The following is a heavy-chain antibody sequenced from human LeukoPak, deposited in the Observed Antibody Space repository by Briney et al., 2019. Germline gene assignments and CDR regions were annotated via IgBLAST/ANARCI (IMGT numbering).Heavy chain of an antibody. D-gene: IGHD1-26*01. Sequence: SETLSLTCTVSGGSISSSYYWSWIRQPPGKGLEWIGFIYYTGNTNYNHSLKSRVTISVDTPKNQFSLKLSSVTAADTAMYYCARDQYYDAFDIWGQGTMVIVSS. J-gene: IGHJ3*02. CDR3: ARDQYYDAFDI. V-gene: IGHV4-59*01. CDR1: GGSISSSYY. CDR2: IYYTGNT.